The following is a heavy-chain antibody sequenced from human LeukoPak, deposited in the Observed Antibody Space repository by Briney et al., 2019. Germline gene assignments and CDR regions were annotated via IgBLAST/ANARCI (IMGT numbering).Heavy chain of an antibody. J-gene: IGHJ4*02. V-gene: IGHV3-74*01. Sequence: PGGSLRLSCVVSGFTFSDYYMHWVRQAPGKGSVWIARVSTDGSSTNYADFAKGRFTISRDNAKNALYLQINSLTPEDTAVYYCARRTIAVVTGDFWGQGTLVTVS. CDR1: GFTFSDYY. D-gene: IGHD2-21*02. CDR3: ARRTIAVVTGDF. CDR2: VSTDGSST.